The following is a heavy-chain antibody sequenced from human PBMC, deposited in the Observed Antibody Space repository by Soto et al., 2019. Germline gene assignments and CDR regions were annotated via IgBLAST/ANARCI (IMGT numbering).Heavy chain of an antibody. Sequence: GGSLRLSCAASGFTFSSYAMHWVRQAPGKGLEWVAVISYDGSNKYYADSVKGRFTISRDNSKNTLYLQMNSLRAEDTAVYYCARETYYDFWSGPYYGMDVWRQGTTVTVS. D-gene: IGHD3-3*01. V-gene: IGHV3-30-3*01. J-gene: IGHJ6*02. CDR1: GFTFSSYA. CDR3: ARETYYDFWSGPYYGMDV. CDR2: ISYDGSNK.